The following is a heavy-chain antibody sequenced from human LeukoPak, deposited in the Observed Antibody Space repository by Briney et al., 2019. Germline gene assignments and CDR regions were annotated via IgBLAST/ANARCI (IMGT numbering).Heavy chain of an antibody. Sequence: SETLSLTCAVYGASFSGYYWSWIRQPPGKGLEWIGEINHSGGTNYNPSLKSRVTISLDTSKNQLSLKLSSVTAADTAVYYCASPPHYDILTGSFVRDYRGQGTLVTVSS. D-gene: IGHD3-9*01. CDR2: INHSGGT. V-gene: IGHV4-34*01. CDR3: ASPPHYDILTGSFVRDY. J-gene: IGHJ4*02. CDR1: GASFSGYY.